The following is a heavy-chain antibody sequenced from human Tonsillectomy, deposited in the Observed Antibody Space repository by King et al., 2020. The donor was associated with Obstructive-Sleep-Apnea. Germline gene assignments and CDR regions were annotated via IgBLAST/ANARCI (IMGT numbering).Heavy chain of an antibody. J-gene: IGHJ6*02. Sequence: VQLVESGGGLVQPGRSLRLSCAASGFTFDDYAMHWVRQAPGKGLEWVSGISWNSGSIGYADSVKGRFTISRDNAKNSLYLQMNSLRAEDTALYYCAKSSSPRYYYYYYGMDVWGQGTTVTVS. CDR1: GFTFDDYA. V-gene: IGHV3-9*01. CDR2: ISWNSGSI. D-gene: IGHD5/OR15-5a*01. CDR3: AKSSSPRYYYYYYGMDV.